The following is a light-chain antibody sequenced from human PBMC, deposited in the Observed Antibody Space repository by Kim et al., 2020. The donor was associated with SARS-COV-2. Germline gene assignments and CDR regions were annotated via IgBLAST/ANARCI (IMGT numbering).Light chain of an antibody. CDR2: GAS. Sequence: EIVLTQSPVTLSLSPGERATLSCRASQNVYTKYLAWYQQRPGQVPRLLIYGASNRATGVPDRFSGSGSGTDFTLTISRLEPEDFAIYYCQQYGASLFTFGPGTKVDIK. V-gene: IGKV3-20*01. CDR3: QQYGASLFT. J-gene: IGKJ3*01. CDR1: QNVYTKY.